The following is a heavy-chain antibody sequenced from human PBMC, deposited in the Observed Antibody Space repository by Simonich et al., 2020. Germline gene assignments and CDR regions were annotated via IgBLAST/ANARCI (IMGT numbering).Heavy chain of an antibody. CDR2: ISWKSVSI. J-gene: IGHJ1*01. CDR1: GFTFDDFA. D-gene: IGHD6-13*01. Sequence: EVQLVESGGGLVQPGRSLRLSCAASGFTFDDFAMHWVRKAPGNVLEWVFGISWKSVSIGYADSVKGRFTISRDNANNSLYLQMNSLRAEDTALYYCAKDVAAAGTEYFQHWGQGTLVTVSS. CDR3: AKDVAAAGTEYFQH. V-gene: IGHV3-9*01.